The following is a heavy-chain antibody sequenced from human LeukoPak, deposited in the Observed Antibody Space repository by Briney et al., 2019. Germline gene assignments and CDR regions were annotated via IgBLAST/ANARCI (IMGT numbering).Heavy chain of an antibody. CDR3: AKDGARRTTVTTWGPNWFDP. J-gene: IGHJ5*02. Sequence: GSLRLSCAASGFTFSSYAMSWVRQAPGKGLEWVSAISGSGGSTYYADSVKGRFTISRDNSKNTLYLQMNSLRAEDTAVYYCAKDGARRTTVTTWGPNWFDPWGQGTLVTVSS. CDR2: ISGSGGST. D-gene: IGHD4-17*01. V-gene: IGHV3-23*01. CDR1: GFTFSSYA.